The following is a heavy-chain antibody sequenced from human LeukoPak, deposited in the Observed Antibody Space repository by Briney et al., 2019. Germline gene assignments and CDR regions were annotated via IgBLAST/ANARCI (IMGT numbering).Heavy chain of an antibody. CDR3: ARGGEKWTDYYGMDV. Sequence: GGSQRLSCAASGFTFSSYDMHWVRQATGKGLEWVSAIGTAGDTYYPGSVKGRFTISRENAKNSLYLQMNSLRAGDTAVYYCARGGEKWTDYYGMDVWGQGTTVTVSS. D-gene: IGHD3-16*01. J-gene: IGHJ6*02. CDR2: IGTAGDT. CDR1: GFTFSSYD. V-gene: IGHV3-13*01.